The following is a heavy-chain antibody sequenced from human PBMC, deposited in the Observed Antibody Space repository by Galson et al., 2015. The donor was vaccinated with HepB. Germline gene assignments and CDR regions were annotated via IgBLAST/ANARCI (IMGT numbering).Heavy chain of an antibody. CDR1: GGSISSYY. CDR2: IYTSGST. CDR3: ARNLAYYYDTSGFYDWYFDL. V-gene: IGHV4-4*07. Sequence: ETLSLTCTVSGGSISSYYWSWIRQPAGKGLEWIGRIYTSGSTNYNPSLKSRVTMSVDTSKNQFSLKLSSVTAADTALYYCARNLAYYYDTSGFYDWYFDLWGRGTLVTVSS. D-gene: IGHD3-22*01. J-gene: IGHJ2*01.